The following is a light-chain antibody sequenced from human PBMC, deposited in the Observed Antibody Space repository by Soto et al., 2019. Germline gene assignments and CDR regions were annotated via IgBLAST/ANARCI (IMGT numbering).Light chain of an antibody. Sequence: QSALTQPASVSGSPGQSITISCTGTSSDVGGYNYVSWFQQHPGKVPKLMIYEVSNRPSGVSDRFSASKSGNTASLTISGLQAEDEADYYCSSYTTSSTHVVFGGGTKLTVL. CDR2: EVS. CDR1: SSDVGGYNY. V-gene: IGLV2-14*01. CDR3: SSYTTSSTHVV. J-gene: IGLJ2*01.